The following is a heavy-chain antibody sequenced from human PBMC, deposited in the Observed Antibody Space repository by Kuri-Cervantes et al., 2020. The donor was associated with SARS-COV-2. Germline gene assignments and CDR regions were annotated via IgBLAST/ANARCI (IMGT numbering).Heavy chain of an antibody. J-gene: IGHJ4*02. CDR3: ARYSSSWSYY. CDR1: GFTFSSYS. Sequence: GESLKISCAASGFTFSSYSMNWVRQAPGKGLEWVSSISSSSSYIYYADSVKGRFTITRDNAKNSLYLQMNSLGAEDTAVYYCARYSSSWSYYWGQGTLVTVSS. CDR2: ISSSSSYI. D-gene: IGHD6-13*01. V-gene: IGHV3-21*01.